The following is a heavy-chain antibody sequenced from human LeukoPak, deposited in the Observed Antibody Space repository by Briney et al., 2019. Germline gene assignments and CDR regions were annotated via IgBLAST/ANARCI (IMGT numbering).Heavy chain of an antibody. V-gene: IGHV4-61*01. CDR1: GGSVSSGSYY. CDR2: IYYSGST. CDR3: ARGSGRDGYFDY. D-gene: IGHD2-15*01. J-gene: IGHJ4*02. Sequence: SETLSLTCTVSGGSVSSGSYYWSWIRQPPGKGLEWIGYIYYSGSTNYNPSLKSRVTISVDTSKNRFSLKLSSVTAADTAVYYCARGSGRDGYFDYWGQGTLVTVSS.